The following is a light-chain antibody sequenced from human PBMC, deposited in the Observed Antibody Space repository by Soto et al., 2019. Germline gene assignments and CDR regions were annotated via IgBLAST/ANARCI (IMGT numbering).Light chain of an antibody. CDR1: SGHGNYG. CDR3: QTWDTDTVV. CDR2: VKSDGSH. V-gene: IGLV4-69*01. Sequence: QPVLTQSPSASASLGASVKLSCTLSSGHGNYGNAWHQQQPEKGPRYLMKVKSDGSHNKGDGLPDRFSGSSSGAERYLVISILQSEDEADYYCQTWDTDTVVFGGGTKVTVL. J-gene: IGLJ2*01.